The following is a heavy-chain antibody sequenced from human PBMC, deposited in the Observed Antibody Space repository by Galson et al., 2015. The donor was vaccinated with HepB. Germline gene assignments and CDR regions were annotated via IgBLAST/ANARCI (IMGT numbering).Heavy chain of an antibody. Sequence: SLRLSCAASEFTFSNYWMTWVRQAPNKGLEWVANINQDGGEKYYVDSVTGRFTISRDNAKNSLHLQLNSLRAEDTAVYYCARGASSSSPTFFDYWGQGTLVTVSS. CDR3: ARGASSSSPTFFDY. D-gene: IGHD6-13*01. V-gene: IGHV3-7*01. CDR1: EFTFSNYW. J-gene: IGHJ4*02. CDR2: INQDGGEK.